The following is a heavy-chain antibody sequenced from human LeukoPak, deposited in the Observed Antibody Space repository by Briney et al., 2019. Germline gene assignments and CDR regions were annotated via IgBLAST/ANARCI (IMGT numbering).Heavy chain of an antibody. Sequence: SETLSLTCAVYGGSFSGYYWSWIRQPPGKGLEWIGEINHSGSTSYNPSLKSRVTISVDTSKNQFSLKLSSVTAADTAVYYCARVRRKTTMVRGVRNYYYYYMDVWGKGTTVTVSS. D-gene: IGHD3-10*01. J-gene: IGHJ6*03. CDR3: ARVRRKTTMVRGVRNYYYYYMDV. CDR2: INHSGST. V-gene: IGHV4-34*01. CDR1: GGSFSGYY.